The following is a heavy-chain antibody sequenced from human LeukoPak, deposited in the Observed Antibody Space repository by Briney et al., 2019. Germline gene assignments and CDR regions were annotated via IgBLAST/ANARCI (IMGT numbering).Heavy chain of an antibody. CDR1: GGSISSGGYS. Sequence: PSQTLSLTCAVSGGSISSGGYSWSWIRQPPGKGLEWIGYIYHSGSTYYNPSLKSRVTISVDTSKNQFSLKLSSVTAADTAVYYCAREGIAARLDYWGQGTLVTVSS. CDR2: IYHSGST. CDR3: AREGIAARLDY. D-gene: IGHD6-6*01. V-gene: IGHV4-30-2*01. J-gene: IGHJ4*02.